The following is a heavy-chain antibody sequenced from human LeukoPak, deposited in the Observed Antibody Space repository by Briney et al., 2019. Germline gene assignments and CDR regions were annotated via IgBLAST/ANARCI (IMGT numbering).Heavy chain of an antibody. D-gene: IGHD3-10*01. CDR2: IYYSGST. J-gene: IGHJ6*03. Sequence: PSETLSLTCTVSGGSISRYYWSWIRQPPGKELEWIGYIYYSGSTNYNPSLKSRVTISVDTSKNQFSLKLSSVTAADTAVYYCARVGVTMDYYYYYMDVWGKGTTVTVSS. V-gene: IGHV4-59*08. CDR3: ARVGVTMDYYYYYMDV. CDR1: GGSISRYY.